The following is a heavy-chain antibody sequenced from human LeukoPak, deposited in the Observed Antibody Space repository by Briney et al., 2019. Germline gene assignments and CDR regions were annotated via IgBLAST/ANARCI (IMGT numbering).Heavy chain of an antibody. D-gene: IGHD1-26*01. CDR1: GYTFPSYY. V-gene: IGHV1-46*01. CDR2: INPSGGNT. CDR3: ARGKWELPYYFDY. Sequence: GASVKVSCKASGYTFPSYYMHWVRQAPGRGLEWMGVINPSGGNTNSAQKFQGRVTMTSNTSISTAYMELSSLRSEDTAVYYCARGKWELPYYFDYWGQGTLVTVSS. J-gene: IGHJ4*02.